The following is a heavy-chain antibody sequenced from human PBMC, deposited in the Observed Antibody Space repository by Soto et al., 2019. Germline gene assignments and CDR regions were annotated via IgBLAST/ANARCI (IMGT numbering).Heavy chain of an antibody. V-gene: IGHV3-7*03. D-gene: IGHD6-6*01. J-gene: IGHJ6*02. Sequence: LRLSCAASGFTFSSYWMSWFRQAPGKGLEWVANIKQDGSEKYYVDSVKGRFTISRDNAKNSLYLQMNSLRAEDTAVYYCARIGGSSHYYGMDVWGQGTTVTVSS. CDR2: IKQDGSEK. CDR3: ARIGGSSHYYGMDV. CDR1: GFTFSSYW.